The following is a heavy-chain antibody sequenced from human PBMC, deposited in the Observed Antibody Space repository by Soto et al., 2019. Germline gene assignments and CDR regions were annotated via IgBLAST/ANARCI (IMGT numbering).Heavy chain of an antibody. V-gene: IGHV2-26*01. CDR2: IFSNDEK. CDR3: ARMREPHIYNDYTRGSYRPGGHVDY. Sequence: QVTLKESGPVLVKPTETLTLTCTVSGFSLSNARMGVSWIRQPPGKALEWLAHIFSNDEKSYSTSLKSRLTISKDNTKSQVVITMTNMDTVNTATYYCARMREPHIYNDYTRGSYRPGGHVDYWGQGTLVTVSS. J-gene: IGHJ4*02. D-gene: IGHD3-16*02. CDR1: GFSLSNARMG.